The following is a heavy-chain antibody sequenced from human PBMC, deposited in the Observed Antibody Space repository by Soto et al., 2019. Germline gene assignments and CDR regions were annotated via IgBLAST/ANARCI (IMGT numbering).Heavy chain of an antibody. Sequence: SETLSLTCTVSNGSISPNYWSWIRQPPGKGLEWIGYIYFAGTTTYNPSLKSRVTISLDASKNRFSLRLTSVTVADTAVYYCARLGAYFQALDSWGQGTLVTVS. V-gene: IGHV4-59*08. CDR3: ARLGAYFQALDS. CDR1: NGSISPNY. CDR2: IYFAGTT. J-gene: IGHJ4*02. D-gene: IGHD3-16*01.